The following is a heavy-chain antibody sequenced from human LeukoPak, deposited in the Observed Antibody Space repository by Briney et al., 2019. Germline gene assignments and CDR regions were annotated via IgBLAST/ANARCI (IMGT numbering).Heavy chain of an antibody. V-gene: IGHV3-30*03. CDR1: GFTFNNYG. J-gene: IGHJ4*02. CDR2: ISYDGRNI. CDR3: AREGGATHFDY. Sequence: PGGSLRLSCAASGFTFNNYGMHWVRQAPGKGLEWVAVISYDGRNIHYPDSVKGRFTISRDISTDTLWLQMDSLRTEDTAVYYCAREGGATHFDYWGQGTLVTVSS. D-gene: IGHD1-26*01.